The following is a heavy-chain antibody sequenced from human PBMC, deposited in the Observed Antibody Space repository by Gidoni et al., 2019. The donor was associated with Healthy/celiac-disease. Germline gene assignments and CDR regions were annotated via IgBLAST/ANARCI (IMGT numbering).Heavy chain of an antibody. Sequence: VQLLESGGGLVQPGGSLRLSCTASGFPFSSYAMSWVRQAPGTGMEWVSAIRGSGGSTYYADSVKGRFTISRDNSKNKLYLQMNSLRDEDTAVYYCAKFANIVDYWGQGTLVTVSS. V-gene: IGHV3-23*01. CDR1: GFPFSSYA. CDR3: AKFANIVDY. D-gene: IGHD5-12*01. CDR2: IRGSGGST. J-gene: IGHJ4*02.